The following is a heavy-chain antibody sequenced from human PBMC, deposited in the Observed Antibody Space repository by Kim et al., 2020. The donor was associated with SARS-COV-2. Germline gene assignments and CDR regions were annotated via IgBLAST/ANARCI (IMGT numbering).Heavy chain of an antibody. CDR1: GGSISSGSYY. CDR2: IYTSGST. J-gene: IGHJ4*02. V-gene: IGHV4-61*02. Sequence: SETLSLTCTVSGGSISSGSYYWSWIRQPAGKGLEWIGRIYTSGSTNYNPSLKSRVTISVDTSKNQFSLKLSSVTAADTAVYYCASARNLRYFDYWGQGTLVTVSS. D-gene: IGHD4-17*01. CDR3: ASARNLRYFDY.